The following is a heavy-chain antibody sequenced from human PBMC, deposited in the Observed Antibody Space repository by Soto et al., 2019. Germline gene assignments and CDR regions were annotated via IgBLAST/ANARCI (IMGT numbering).Heavy chain of an antibody. CDR1: GGSLSNYY. CDR3: ASTYCSSTSCYMSYYGMDV. V-gene: IGHV4-34*01. CDR2: IYHSGST. D-gene: IGHD2-2*02. J-gene: IGHJ6*02. Sequence: LSLTCAVSGGSLSNYYWSWIRQPPGKGLEWIGEIYHSGSTNYNPSLKSRVTTSVDTSKNQFYLKLSSVTAADTAVYYCASTYCSSTSCYMSYYGMDVWGQGTTVTVSS.